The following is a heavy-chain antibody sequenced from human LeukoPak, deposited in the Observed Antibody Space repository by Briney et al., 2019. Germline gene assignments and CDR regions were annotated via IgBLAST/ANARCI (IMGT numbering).Heavy chain of an antibody. CDR1: GFTFSSYW. CDR3: ARGGGLDV. J-gene: IGHJ6*02. CDR2: INHNGNVN. Sequence: GSLRLSCAASGFTFSSYWMNWARQAPGKGLEWVASINHNGNVNYYVDSVKGRFTISRDNAKNPLYLQMSNLRAEDTAVYFCARGGGLDVWGQGATVTVSS. V-gene: IGHV3-7*03. D-gene: IGHD3-16*01.